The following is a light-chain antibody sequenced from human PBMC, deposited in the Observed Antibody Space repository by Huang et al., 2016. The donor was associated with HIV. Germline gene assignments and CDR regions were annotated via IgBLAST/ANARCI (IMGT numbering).Light chain of an antibody. CDR2: DAS. V-gene: IGKV3-15*01. Sequence: EIVMRQSPATLSVSPGERATLSCRATQSVSFDLAWYQQTGGQAPRILIYDASTRATGIPARLSGSGSGTDFTLTISSLQSEDFAVYYCQQYNNWPWTFGQGTKVEIE. CDR1: QSVSFD. CDR3: QQYNNWPWT. J-gene: IGKJ1*01.